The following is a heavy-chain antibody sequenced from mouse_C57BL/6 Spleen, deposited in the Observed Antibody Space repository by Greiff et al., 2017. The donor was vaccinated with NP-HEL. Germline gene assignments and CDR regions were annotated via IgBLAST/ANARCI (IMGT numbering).Heavy chain of an antibody. CDR2: IGPGSGST. Sequence: QVQLQQSGAELVKPGASVKISCKASGYTFTDYYINWVKQRPGQGLEWIGKIGPGSGSTYYNEKFKGKATLTADKSSSTAYMQLSSLTSEDSAVYFCARSGWLRRDHYYAMDYWGQGTSVTVSS. CDR1: GYTFTDYY. CDR3: ARSGWLRRDHYYAMDY. V-gene: IGHV1-77*01. D-gene: IGHD2-2*01. J-gene: IGHJ4*01.